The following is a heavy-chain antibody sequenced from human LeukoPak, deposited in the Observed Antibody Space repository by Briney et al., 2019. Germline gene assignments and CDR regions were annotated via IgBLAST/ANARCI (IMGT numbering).Heavy chain of an antibody. Sequence: ASVKVSCKASGYTFTAYYLFWVRQAPGQGLEWVGWINANSGATKYAQHFQGRVTMTRDTSINTVYLELSRLRSDDTAVYYCARDSPLVTAFDIWGQGTLVTASS. V-gene: IGHV1-2*02. J-gene: IGHJ3*02. CDR2: INANSGAT. D-gene: IGHD1-26*01. CDR3: ARDSPLVTAFDI. CDR1: GYTFTAYY.